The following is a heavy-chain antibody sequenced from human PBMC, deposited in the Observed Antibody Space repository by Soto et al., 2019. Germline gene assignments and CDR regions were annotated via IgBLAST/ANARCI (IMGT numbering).Heavy chain of an antibody. D-gene: IGHD6-13*01. V-gene: IGHV1-3*01. J-gene: IGHJ4*02. Sequence: ASVKVSCKASGYTFTNYAMHWVRQAPGQRLEWMGWINAGNGNTKYSQKFQGRVTITRDTSASTAYMELSSLRSEDTAVYYCASGGRGGIAAAPDYWGQGTLVTVSS. CDR2: INAGNGNT. CDR1: GYTFTNYA. CDR3: ASGGRGGIAAAPDY.